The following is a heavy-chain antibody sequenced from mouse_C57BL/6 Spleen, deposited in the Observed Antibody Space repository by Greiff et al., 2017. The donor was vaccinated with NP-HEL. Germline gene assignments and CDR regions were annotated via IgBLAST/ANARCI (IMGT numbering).Heavy chain of an antibody. CDR1: GYTFTDYY. J-gene: IGHJ3*01. V-gene: IGHV1-26*01. Sequence: EVQLQQSGPELVKPGASVKISCKASGYTFTDYYMNWVKQSHGKSLEWIGDINPNNGGTSYNQKFKGKATLTVDKSSSTAYMELRSLTSEDSAVYYCAIWFAYWGQGTLVTVSA. CDR2: INPNNGGT. CDR3: AIWFAY.